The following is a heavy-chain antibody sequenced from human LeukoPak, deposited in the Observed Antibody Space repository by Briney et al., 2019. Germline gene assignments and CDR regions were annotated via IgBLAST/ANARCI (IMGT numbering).Heavy chain of an antibody. Sequence: GGSLRLSCAASGFTFSSNAMSWVRRAPGKGLEWVSTRSRGGGSTYYADSVKGRFTISRDNSKNTVYLQVGSLRAEDTAVYYCAKDLYYYDSSGYYYVEYFDYWGQGTLVTVSS. D-gene: IGHD3-22*01. J-gene: IGHJ4*02. CDR3: AKDLYYYDSSGYYYVEYFDY. CDR1: GFTFSSNA. V-gene: IGHV3-23*01. CDR2: RSRGGGST.